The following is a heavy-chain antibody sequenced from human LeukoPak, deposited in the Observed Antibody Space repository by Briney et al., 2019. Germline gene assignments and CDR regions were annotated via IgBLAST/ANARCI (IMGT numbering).Heavy chain of an antibody. D-gene: IGHD3-22*01. CDR2: ISSSGSTI. CDR3: AIMHGYYDGSGFWVQ. V-gene: IGHV3-11*01. Sequence: GRSLRLSCAASGFTFSDYYMSWIRQAPGKGLEWVSYISSSGSTIYYADSVEGRFTISRDNTRNTLYLQMNSLRDEDTGVYYCAIMHGYYDGSGFWVQWGQGTLVTVSS. CDR1: GFTFSDYY. J-gene: IGHJ4*02.